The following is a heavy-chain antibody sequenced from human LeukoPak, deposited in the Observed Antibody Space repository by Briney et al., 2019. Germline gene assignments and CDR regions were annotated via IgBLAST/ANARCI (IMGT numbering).Heavy chain of an antibody. CDR3: ARDKGQGGYDMFGGYFDY. V-gene: IGHV3-30-3*01. J-gene: IGHJ4*02. Sequence: QPGRSLRLSCAASGFTFSSYAMHWVRQAPGKGLEWVAVISYDGSNKYYADSVKGRFTISRDNSKSTLYLQMSSLRPEDTAVYYCARDKGQGGYDMFGGYFDYWGQGTLVTVSS. D-gene: IGHD3-10*02. CDR2: ISYDGSNK. CDR1: GFTFSSYA.